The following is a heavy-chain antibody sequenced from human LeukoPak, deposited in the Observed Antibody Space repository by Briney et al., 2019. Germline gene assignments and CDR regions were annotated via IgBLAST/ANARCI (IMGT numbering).Heavy chain of an antibody. J-gene: IGHJ4*02. Sequence: GGSLRLSCAASGFAFSSYVLHRVRRAPGKGPEWVSAIGTGGDTYYADSVMGRFTISRDNAKKSLFLQMNSLIAEDMAVYYCARVSWGFNCSGGSCYSETNFDYWGQGTLVTVSS. D-gene: IGHD2-15*01. V-gene: IGHV3-47*02. CDR1: GFAFSSYV. CDR2: IGTGGDT. CDR3: ARVSWGFNCSGGSCYSETNFDY.